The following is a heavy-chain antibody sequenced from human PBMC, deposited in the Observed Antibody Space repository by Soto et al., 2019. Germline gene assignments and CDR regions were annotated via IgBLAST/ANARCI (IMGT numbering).Heavy chain of an antibody. J-gene: IGHJ4*02. Sequence: GLTLVNPTHALTLTCTFSGFSLSTSGVGVGWIRQPPGKALEWLALIYWNDDKRYSPSLKSRLTITKDTSKNQVVLTVNNMDPVDTDTYYCAHTPRGIAAFYFDYWGQGTLVTVYS. CDR1: GFSLSTSGVG. V-gene: IGHV2-5*01. D-gene: IGHD6-13*01. CDR2: IYWNDDK. CDR3: AHTPRGIAAFYFDY.